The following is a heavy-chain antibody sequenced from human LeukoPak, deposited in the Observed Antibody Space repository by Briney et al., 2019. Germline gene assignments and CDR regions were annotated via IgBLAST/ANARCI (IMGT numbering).Heavy chain of an antibody. CDR3: AKDGDDSIDY. CDR1: GFTLICCG. Sequence: GGSLRHACAASGFTLICCGMHWVRQAPGKGLEWVAFIRYDGSTKYYTDSVKGRFTISRDNSRDTLYLQMNSLRAEDTAVYYCAKDGDDSIDYWGQGTLVTVSS. CDR2: IRYDGSTK. D-gene: IGHD3-22*01. J-gene: IGHJ4*02. V-gene: IGHV3-30*02.